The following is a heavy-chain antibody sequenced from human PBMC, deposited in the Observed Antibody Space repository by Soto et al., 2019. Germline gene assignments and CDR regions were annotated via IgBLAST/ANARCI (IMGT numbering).Heavy chain of an antibody. J-gene: IGHJ6*02. CDR1: GGSVNTGDNY. V-gene: IGHV4-30-4*01. CDR2: IYHTGNT. CDR3: AREPLDGMDV. Sequence: HVQLHQSGPRLVKPSQTLSLECSVIGGSVNTGDNYWSWVRQSPGRGLEWIGYIYHTGNTFYNPDLENRVTMSVAASNNQFSLTLTSVTAADTAVYFCAREPLDGMDVWGQGTNVTVSS.